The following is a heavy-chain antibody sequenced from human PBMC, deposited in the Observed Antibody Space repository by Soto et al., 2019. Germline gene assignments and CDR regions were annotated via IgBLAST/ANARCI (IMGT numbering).Heavy chain of an antibody. CDR3: ARDPGYYDSSGYYRSYWYFDL. D-gene: IGHD3-22*01. Sequence: QVQLQQWGAGLLKPSETLSLTCAVYGGSFSGYYWSWIRQPPGKGLEWIGEINHSGSTNYNPSLKSRVTISVDTSKNQFSLKLSSVTAEDTAVYYCARDPGYYDSSGYYRSYWYFDLWGRGTLVTVSS. V-gene: IGHV4-34*01. CDR1: GGSFSGYY. J-gene: IGHJ2*01. CDR2: INHSGST.